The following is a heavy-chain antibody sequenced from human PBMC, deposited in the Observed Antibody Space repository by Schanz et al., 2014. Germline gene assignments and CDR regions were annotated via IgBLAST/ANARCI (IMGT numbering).Heavy chain of an antibody. V-gene: IGHV1-69*04. D-gene: IGHD5-12*01. CDR3: ARGGGPEDVFDI. J-gene: IGHJ3*02. Sequence: QVQLVQSGAEVQKPGSPVKVSCKSSGGTFSSYAISWLRQAPGQGLEWMGRIVPIAGITNYAQRFQGRVTITADKSTSTAYMELSSLRSDDTAVYYCARGGGPEDVFDIWGQGTILTVSS. CDR1: GGTFSSYA. CDR2: IVPIAGIT.